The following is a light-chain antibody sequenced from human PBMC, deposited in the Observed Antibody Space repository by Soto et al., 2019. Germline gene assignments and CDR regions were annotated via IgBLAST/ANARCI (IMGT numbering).Light chain of an antibody. V-gene: IGKV3-11*01. CDR1: QSVDSY. CDR3: QQRDSWPIT. J-gene: IGKJ5*01. CDR2: GAS. Sequence: EIVLTQSPASLCLSPGERATISCRASQSVDSYLVWYQQKPGQAPRLLIFGASNRATGIPARFSGSGSGTDFTLTINSLEPDDFAVYYCQQRDSWPITFGQGTRLEIK.